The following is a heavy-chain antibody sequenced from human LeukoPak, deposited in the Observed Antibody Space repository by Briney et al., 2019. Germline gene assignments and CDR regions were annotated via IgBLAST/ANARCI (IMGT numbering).Heavy chain of an antibody. Sequence: SETLSLTCTVSDYSISTDYYWGWIRQPPGKGLEWIGSINHSGSTYYNPSLRSRVTISVDTSKNQFSLKLSSVTAADTAVYYCARATVAYSSSSEFGYWGQGTLVTVSS. CDR1: DYSISTDYY. J-gene: IGHJ4*02. D-gene: IGHD6-6*01. V-gene: IGHV4-38-2*02. CDR3: ARATVAYSSSSEFGY. CDR2: INHSGST.